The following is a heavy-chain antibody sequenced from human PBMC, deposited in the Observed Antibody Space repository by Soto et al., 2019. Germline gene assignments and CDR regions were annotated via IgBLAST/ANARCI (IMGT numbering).Heavy chain of an antibody. J-gene: IGHJ4*02. Sequence: GASVKVSCKASGGTFNRYAISWVRQAPGQGLEWMGGIIPILGSPNYARKFQGRVTITADKSTSTTYMELSSLTSEDTAVYYCARGPTSWELDYCGQESLVTVSS. CDR2: IIPILGSP. CDR1: GGTFNRYA. CDR3: ARGPTSWELDY. D-gene: IGHD1-26*01. V-gene: IGHV1-69*10.